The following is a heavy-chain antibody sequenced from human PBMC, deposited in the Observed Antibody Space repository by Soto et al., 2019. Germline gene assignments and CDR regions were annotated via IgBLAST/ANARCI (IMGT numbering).Heavy chain of an antibody. CDR1: GYTFTSYW. J-gene: IGHJ6*02. Sequence: GESLKISCKGSGYTFTSYWIGWVRQMPGKGLEWMGIIYPGDSDTRYSPSFQGQVTISADKSIITAYLQWSSLKASDTAMYYCARTYYDSDGGYYYYGMDVWGQGTTVTVSS. V-gene: IGHV5-51*01. D-gene: IGHD3-22*01. CDR3: ARTYYDSDGGYYYYGMDV. CDR2: IYPGDSDT.